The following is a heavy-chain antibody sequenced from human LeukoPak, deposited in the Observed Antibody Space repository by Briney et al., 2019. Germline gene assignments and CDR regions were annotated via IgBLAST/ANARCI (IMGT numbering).Heavy chain of an antibody. V-gene: IGHV4-59*01. Sequence: SETLSLTCTVSGGSISSSYWSWIRQPPGKGLEWIGYIYYSGSTNYNPSLKSRVTISVDTSKNQFSLKLSSVTAADTAVYYCALGSGGSRWFDYWGQGTLVTVSS. CDR2: IYYSGST. CDR3: ALGSGGSRWFDY. CDR1: GGSISSSY. D-gene: IGHD2-15*01. J-gene: IGHJ4*02.